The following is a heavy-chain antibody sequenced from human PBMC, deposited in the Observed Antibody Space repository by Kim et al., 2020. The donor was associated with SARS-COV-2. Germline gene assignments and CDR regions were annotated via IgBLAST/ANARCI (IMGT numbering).Heavy chain of an antibody. V-gene: IGHV3-53*01. D-gene: IGHD6-25*01. Sequence: GGSLSLSCAASGFTVSSNYMSWVRQALGKGLEWVSVIYSGGSTYYADYVKGLLTIYRNNSKNTMYLQKNILRAANTAVFYRAEALQRPIGSRYYYSCM. J-gene: IGHJ6*01. CDR3: AEALQRPIGSRYYYSCM. CDR1: GFTVSSNY. CDR2: IYSGGST.